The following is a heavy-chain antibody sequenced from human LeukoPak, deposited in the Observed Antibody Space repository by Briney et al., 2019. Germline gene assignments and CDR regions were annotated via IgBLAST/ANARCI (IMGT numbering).Heavy chain of an antibody. CDR3: ARTNYYDSSGYRYYYYYYYMDV. CDR1: GGSISSHY. D-gene: IGHD3-22*01. CDR2: IYYSGST. J-gene: IGHJ6*03. V-gene: IGHV4-59*11. Sequence: PSETLSLTCTVSGGSISSHYWSWIRQPPGKGLEWIGYIYYSGSTNYNPSLKSRITISVDTSKNQFSLKLSSVTAADTAVDYCARTNYYDSSGYRYYYYYYYMDVCGKGTTVTVSS.